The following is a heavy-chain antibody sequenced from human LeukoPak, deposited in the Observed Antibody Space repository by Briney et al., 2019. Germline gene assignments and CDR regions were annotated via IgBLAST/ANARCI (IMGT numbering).Heavy chain of an antibody. D-gene: IGHD6-13*01. J-gene: IGHJ4*02. V-gene: IGHV4-30-2*01. CDR3: ARVGLAAAYDY. Sequence: SETLSLTCAVSGGSISSGGYSWSWIRQPPGKGLEWIGYIYHSGSTYYNPSLKSRVAISVDRSKNQFPLKLSSVTAADTAVYYCARVGLAAAYDYWGQGTLVTVSS. CDR2: IYHSGST. CDR1: GGSISSGGYS.